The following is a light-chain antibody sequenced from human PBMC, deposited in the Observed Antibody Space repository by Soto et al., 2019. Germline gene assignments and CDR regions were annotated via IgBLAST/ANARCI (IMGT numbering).Light chain of an antibody. CDR3: QQYGSSPRT. V-gene: IGKV3-11*01. CDR2: NAS. J-gene: IGKJ2*01. Sequence: EIVLTQSPATLSLSPGERAILSCRASQSVSTFLAWFQQKPGQPPRLLIYNASNRTTGIPARFSGSGSGTDFTLTISSLEPEDFAVYYCQQYGSSPRTFGQGTKLEIK. CDR1: QSVSTF.